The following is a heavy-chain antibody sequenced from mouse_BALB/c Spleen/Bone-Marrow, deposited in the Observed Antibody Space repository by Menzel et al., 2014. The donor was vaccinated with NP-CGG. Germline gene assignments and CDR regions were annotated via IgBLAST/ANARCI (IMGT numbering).Heavy chain of an antibody. CDR1: GYTFTSYW. V-gene: IGHV1S81*02. J-gene: IGHJ2*01. CDR3: ALYYNGSLDY. D-gene: IGHD1-1*01. CDR2: INPSNGRT. Sequence: QVHVKQSGAELVKPGASVKLSCKASGYTFTSYWMHWVKQRPGQGLEWIGEINPSNGRTNYNEKFKSKATLTVDKSSSTAYMQLSSLTSEDSAVYYCALYYNGSLDYWGQGTTLTVSS.